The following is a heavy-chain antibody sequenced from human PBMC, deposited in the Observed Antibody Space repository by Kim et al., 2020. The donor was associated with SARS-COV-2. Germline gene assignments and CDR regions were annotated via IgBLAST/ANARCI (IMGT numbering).Heavy chain of an antibody. J-gene: IGHJ3*02. CDR3: ARVYYDILTGYYSGNAFDI. CDR2: IYYSGST. V-gene: IGHV4-59*01. Sequence: SETLSLTCTVSGGSISSYYWSWIRQPPGKGLEWIGYIYYSGSTNYNPSLKSRVTISVDTSKNQFSLKLSSVTAADTAVYYCARVYYDILTGYYSGNAFDIWGQGTMVTVSS. CDR1: GGSISSYY. D-gene: IGHD3-9*01.